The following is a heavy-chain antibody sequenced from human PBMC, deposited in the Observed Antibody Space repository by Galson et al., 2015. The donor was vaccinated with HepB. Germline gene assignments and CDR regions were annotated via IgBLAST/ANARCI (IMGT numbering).Heavy chain of an antibody. CDR2: ISYDGSNK. D-gene: IGHD3-10*01. Sequence: SLRLSCAASGFTFSSYAMHWVRQAPGKGLEWVAVISYDGSNKYYADSVKGRFTISRDNSKNTLYLQMNSLRAEDTAVYYCARDSAYYYGSGEGGFDPWGQGTLVTVSS. CDR1: GFTFSSYA. V-gene: IGHV3-30-3*01. J-gene: IGHJ5*02. CDR3: ARDSAYYYGSGEGGFDP.